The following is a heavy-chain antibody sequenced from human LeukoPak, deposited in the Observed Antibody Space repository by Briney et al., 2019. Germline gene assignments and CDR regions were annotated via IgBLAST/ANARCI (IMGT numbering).Heavy chain of an antibody. D-gene: IGHD6-13*01. V-gene: IGHV4-61*01. Sequence: SSETLSLTCTVSGGSVSSGTYYWSWIRQPPGKGLEWIGYIYYSGSTNYNPSLKSRVSISVDTSKNQFSLKLSSVTAADTAVYYCAREAYMSGSWYYFDYWGQGTLVTVSS. CDR1: GGSVSSGTYY. CDR2: IYYSGST. J-gene: IGHJ4*02. CDR3: AREAYMSGSWYYFDY.